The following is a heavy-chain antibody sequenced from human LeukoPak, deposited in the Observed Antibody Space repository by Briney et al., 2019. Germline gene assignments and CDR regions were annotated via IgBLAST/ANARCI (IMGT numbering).Heavy chain of an antibody. D-gene: IGHD1-1*01. Sequence: GASVKVSCKASGFTFNSYYMQWVRQAPGQGLEWMGIINPSDGSRKYAQNSQGRLTMTRDTSTSTVYMELSSLRSEETAVYYCVRDGLQTRYSWNDEGRKNWFDPWGQGTLVTVSS. CDR1: GFTFNSYY. V-gene: IGHV1-46*02. J-gene: IGHJ5*02. CDR3: VRDGLQTRYSWNDEGRKNWFDP. CDR2: INPSDGSR.